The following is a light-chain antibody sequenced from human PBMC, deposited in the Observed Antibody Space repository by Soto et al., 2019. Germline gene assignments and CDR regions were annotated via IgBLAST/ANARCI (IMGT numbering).Light chain of an antibody. J-gene: IGKJ5*01. Sequence: DLVMTQSPLSLPVTPGEPASISCRSSQNLLHSNEYNFLDWYLQRPGQSPQLLIYLGPHRASGGSERFRSIGTGTDFTLKISSMVAEDVGVYYCMQALETPITFGQGMRLEIK. V-gene: IGKV2-28*01. CDR2: LGP. CDR3: MQALETPIT. CDR1: QNLLHSNEYNF.